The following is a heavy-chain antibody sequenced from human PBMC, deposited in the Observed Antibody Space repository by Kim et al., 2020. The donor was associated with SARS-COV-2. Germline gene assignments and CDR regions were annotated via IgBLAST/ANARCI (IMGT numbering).Heavy chain of an antibody. V-gene: IGHV3-30-3*01. Sequence: GGSLRLSCAASGFTFSSYAMHWVRQAPGKGLEWVAVISYDGSNKYYADSVKGRFTISRDNSKNTLYLQMNSLRAEDTAVYYGAKGYSYVTFDYWGQGTLVTVSS. D-gene: IGHD5-18*01. CDR1: GFTFSSYA. CDR3: AKGYSYVTFDY. J-gene: IGHJ4*02. CDR2: ISYDGSNK.